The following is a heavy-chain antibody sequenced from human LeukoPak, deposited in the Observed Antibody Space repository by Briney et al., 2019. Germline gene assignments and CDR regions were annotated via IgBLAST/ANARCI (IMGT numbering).Heavy chain of an antibody. CDR2: IHNSGST. V-gene: IGHV4-59*08. J-gene: IGHJ2*01. CDR3: ARPRWVTTGWYFDL. Sequence: PSETLSLTRTIFADSISTYYWSWIRQSPGNGLEWVGSIHNSGSTTHNPSLNSRVTISVDTSKDQFSLRVTSMTAADTAVYYCARPRWVTTGWYFDLWGRGTLVSVSS. CDR1: ADSISTYY. D-gene: IGHD4-17*01.